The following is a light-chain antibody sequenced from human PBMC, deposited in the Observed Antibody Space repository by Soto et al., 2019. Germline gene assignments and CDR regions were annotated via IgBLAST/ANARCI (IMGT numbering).Light chain of an antibody. CDR1: SGHSNYA. CDR2: VNKDGSL. CDR3: QTWGPGIRV. J-gene: IGLJ3*02. Sequence: QLVLTQSPSASASLGASVKLTCTLSSGHSNYAIAWHQQQPEKGPRFLMKVNKDGSLLKGDGIPDRFSGSTSGADRFLTISSLQSEDEADYYCQTWGPGIRVFGGGTKVTVL. V-gene: IGLV4-69*01.